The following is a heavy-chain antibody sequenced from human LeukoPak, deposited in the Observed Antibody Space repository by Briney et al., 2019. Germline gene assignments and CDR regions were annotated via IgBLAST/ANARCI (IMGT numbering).Heavy chain of an antibody. CDR3: ARVKWGYYYYDSTYYFDY. CDR2: IYSGGST. V-gene: IGHV3-53*01. CDR1: GFTVSSNY. Sequence: GGSLRLSCAASGFTVSSNYMSWVRQAPGKGLEWVSVIYSGGSTYYADSVKGRFTISRDNSKNTLYLQMNSLRAEDTAVYYCARVKWGYYYYDSTYYFDYWGQGTLVTVSS. J-gene: IGHJ4*02. D-gene: IGHD3-22*01.